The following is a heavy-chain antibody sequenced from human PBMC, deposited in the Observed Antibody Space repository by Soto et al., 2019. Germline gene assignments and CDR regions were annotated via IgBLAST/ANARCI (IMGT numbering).Heavy chain of an antibody. J-gene: IGHJ6*03. D-gene: IGHD4-17*01. CDR1: GGSISSSYYY. CDR3: ARCPYAGYMDV. CDR2: IYYGGST. V-gene: IGHV4-39*01. Sequence: SETLSLTCTVSGGSISSSYYYWGWIRQPPGKGLEWIGSIYYGGSTYYNPSLKSRVTVSVDTSKNQFSLKLSSVTAADTAVYYCARCPYAGYMDVWGKGTKVTVSS.